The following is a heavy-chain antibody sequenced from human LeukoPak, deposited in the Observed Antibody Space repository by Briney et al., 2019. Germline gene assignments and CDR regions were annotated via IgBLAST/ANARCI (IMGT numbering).Heavy chain of an antibody. Sequence: LRLSCAASGFTFSSYAMSWVRQAPGKGLEWIGYIYYSGSTNYNPSLKSRVTMSVDTSKNQFSLKLSSVTALDTAVYYCAGSIVGATHYWGQGTLVTVSS. J-gene: IGHJ4*02. CDR2: IYYSGST. V-gene: IGHV4-28*06. CDR3: AGSIVGATHY. D-gene: IGHD1-26*01. CDR1: GFTFSSYAM.